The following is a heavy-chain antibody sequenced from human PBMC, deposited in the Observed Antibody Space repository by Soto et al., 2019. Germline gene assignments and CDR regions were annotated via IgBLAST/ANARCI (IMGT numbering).Heavy chain of an antibody. CDR2: MNPNSGNT. J-gene: IGHJ6*02. V-gene: IGHV1-8*01. CDR1: GYTFTSYD. Sequence: QVQLVQSGAEVKKPGASVKGSCTASGYTFTSYDINWVRQATGQGLEWMGWMNPNSGNTDYAQKFQARVTMTRNTSISTAYMELTSLGSEDTTVYYCARRGLSSSSTFRYYYYGMSVWGQGRTVTVSS. CDR3: ARRGLSSSSTFRYYYYGMSV. D-gene: IGHD6-6*01.